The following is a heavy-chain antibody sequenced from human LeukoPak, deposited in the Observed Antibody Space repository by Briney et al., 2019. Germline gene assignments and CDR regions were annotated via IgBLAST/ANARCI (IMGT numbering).Heavy chain of an antibody. J-gene: IGHJ4*02. D-gene: IGHD3-9*01. CDR1: GFTFSNYA. CDR3: ANGPHYNILTGYYKVRSHLDY. V-gene: IGHV3-30*02. Sequence: PGGSLRLSCAASGFTFSNYAMTWVRQAPGKGLEWVAFIRYDGNNKHYADSVKGRFTISRDNSKSTLYLQMNSLRPEDTAVYYCANGPHYNILTGYYKVRSHLDYWGQGTLVTVSS. CDR2: IRYDGNNK.